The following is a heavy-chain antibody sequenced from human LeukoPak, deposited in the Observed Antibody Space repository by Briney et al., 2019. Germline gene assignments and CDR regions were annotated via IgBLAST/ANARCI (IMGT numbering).Heavy chain of an antibody. J-gene: IGHJ5*02. CDR2: IIPIFGTA. V-gene: IGHV1-69*13. CDR1: GGTFSSYA. CDR3: ARERNKPTVDWFDP. Sequence: SVKVSCKASGGTFSSYAISWVRQAPGQGLEWMGGIIPIFGTANYAQEFQGRVTITADVSTSTAYMELSSLRSEDTAVYYCARERNKPTVDWFDPWGQGTLVTVSS. D-gene: IGHD4-23*01.